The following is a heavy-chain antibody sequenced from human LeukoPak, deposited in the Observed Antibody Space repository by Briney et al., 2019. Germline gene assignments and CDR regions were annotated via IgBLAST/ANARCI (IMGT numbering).Heavy chain of an antibody. J-gene: IGHJ4*02. CDR1: GFTFSSYG. V-gene: IGHV3-33*06. CDR3: AKEHQLGEALDY. D-gene: IGHD7-27*01. Sequence: GGSLRLSCAASGFTFSSYGMHWVPRAPGKGVEWVAVIWCDGSNKYYADCVKGRYPISRDNSKNALYLQLKSLRAEHASVYYCAKEHQLGEALDYWGQGTLVTISS. CDR2: IWCDGSNK.